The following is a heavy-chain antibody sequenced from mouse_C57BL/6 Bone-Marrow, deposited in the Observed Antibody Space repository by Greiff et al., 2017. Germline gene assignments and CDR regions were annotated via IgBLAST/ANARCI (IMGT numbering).Heavy chain of an antibody. CDR2: ILPGSGST. J-gene: IGHJ3*01. CDR1: GYTFTGYW. CDR3: ARGPPAFAY. Sequence: VQLKQSGAELMKPGASVKLSCKATGYTFTGYWIEWVKQRPGHGLEWIGEILPGSGSTNYNEKFKGKATLTVDTSSNTAYMQLSSLPTEDSAIYSSARGPPAFAYWGQGTLVTVSA. V-gene: IGHV1-9*01.